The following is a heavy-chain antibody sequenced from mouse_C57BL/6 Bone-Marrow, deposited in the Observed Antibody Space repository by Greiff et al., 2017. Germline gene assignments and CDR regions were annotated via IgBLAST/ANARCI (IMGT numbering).Heavy chain of an antibody. D-gene: IGHD3-2*02. CDR1: GYTFTSYW. CDR2: INPSNGGT. CDR3: AKGGSSGTLYYAMDY. J-gene: IGHJ4*01. Sequence: QVQLQQPGTELVKPGASVKLSCKASGYTFTSYWMHWVKQRPGQGLEWIGNINPSNGGTNYNEKFKSKATLTVDKSSSTAYMQLSSLTSEDSAVYYCAKGGSSGTLYYAMDYWGQGTSVTVSS. V-gene: IGHV1-53*01.